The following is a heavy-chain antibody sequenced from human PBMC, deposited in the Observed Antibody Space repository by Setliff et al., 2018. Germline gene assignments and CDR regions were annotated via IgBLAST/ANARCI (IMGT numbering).Heavy chain of an antibody. D-gene: IGHD3-22*01. CDR2: SYYIGNT. J-gene: IGHJ4*02. Sequence: SETLSLTCRVSGGPITSPSHLWAWIRQPPGKGPEWIGSSYYIGNTVYNPSLKSRLTISVDTSRNEFSLKLTSVTAADTAVYYCATHDSNGYIRTYSFDNWGQGTLGTVS. CDR3: ATHDSNGYIRTYSFDN. V-gene: IGHV4-39*01. CDR1: GGPITSPSHL.